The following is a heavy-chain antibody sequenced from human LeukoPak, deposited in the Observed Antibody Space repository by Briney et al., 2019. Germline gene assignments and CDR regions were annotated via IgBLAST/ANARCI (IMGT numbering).Heavy chain of an antibody. CDR2: IYTSGST. CDR3: ARQKWEQQGRDHYFNGLDV. CDR1: DGSISSYY. V-gene: IGHV4-4*07. D-gene: IGHD1/OR15-1a*01. Sequence: PSETLSLTCTVSDGSISSYYWNWIRQPAGKGLEWIGRIYTSGSTNYNPSLKSRVTMSIDTSKHQFSLTLRSVTAADTAVYYCARQKWEQQGRDHYFNGLDVWGPGTTVIVSS. J-gene: IGHJ6*02.